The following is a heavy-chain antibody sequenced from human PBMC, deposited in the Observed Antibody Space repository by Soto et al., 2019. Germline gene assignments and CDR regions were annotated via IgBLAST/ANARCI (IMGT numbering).Heavy chain of an antibody. D-gene: IGHD7-27*01. V-gene: IGHV1-2*04. J-gene: IGHJ4*02. CDR2: INPNSGGT. Sequence: ASVKVSCKASGYTFTGYYMHWVRQAPGQGLEWMGWINPNSGGTNYAQKFQGWVTMTRDTSISTAYMELSRLRSDDTAVYYWARVAQLTGDGPYYFDYWGQGTLVTVSS. CDR1: GYTFTGYY. CDR3: ARVAQLTGDGPYYFDY.